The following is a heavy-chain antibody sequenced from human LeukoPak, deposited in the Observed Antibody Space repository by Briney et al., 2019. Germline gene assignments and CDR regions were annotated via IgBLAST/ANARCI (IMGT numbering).Heavy chain of an antibody. CDR3: ARGLLYSGSFSRNWFDP. D-gene: IGHD1-26*01. J-gene: IGHJ5*02. V-gene: IGHV4-39*01. CDR1: GGSFRSSSYY. Sequence: KPSETLSLTCTVSGGSFRSSSYYWGWIRQTPGKGLEWIGCIYYSGNTYYNPSLKSRVTISVDTSKNQFSLKLGSVTAADTAVCYCARGLLYSGSFSRNWFDPWGQGTLVTVSS. CDR2: IYYSGNT.